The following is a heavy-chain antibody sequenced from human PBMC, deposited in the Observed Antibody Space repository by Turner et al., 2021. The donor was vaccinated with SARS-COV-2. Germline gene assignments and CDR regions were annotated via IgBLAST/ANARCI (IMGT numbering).Heavy chain of an antibody. D-gene: IGHD1-26*01. V-gene: IGHV3-66*02. J-gene: IGHJ5*02. CDR3: ATDLKGGRGP. CDR1: GFTVSSNY. Sequence: EVQLVESGGGFVQPGGSLRLSGAASGFTVSSNYMSWVRQAPGKGLEWVSVIYSGGSTYYADSVKGRFTISRDNSKNTLYLQMNSLRAADTAVYYCATDLKGGRGPWGQGTLVTVSS. CDR2: IYSGGST.